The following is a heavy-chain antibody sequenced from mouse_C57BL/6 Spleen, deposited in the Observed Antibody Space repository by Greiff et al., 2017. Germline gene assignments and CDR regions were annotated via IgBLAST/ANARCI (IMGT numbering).Heavy chain of an antibody. V-gene: IGHV1-81*01. J-gene: IGHJ2*01. CDR3: ASYGSSFFDY. D-gene: IGHD1-1*01. CDR1: GYTFTSYG. CDR2: IYPRSGNT. Sequence: QVQLKQSGAELARPGASVKLSCKASGYTFTSYGISWVKQRTGQGLEWIGEIYPRSGNTYYNEKFKGKATLTADKSSSTAYMELRSLTSEDSAVYFCASYGSSFFDYWGQGTTLTVSS.